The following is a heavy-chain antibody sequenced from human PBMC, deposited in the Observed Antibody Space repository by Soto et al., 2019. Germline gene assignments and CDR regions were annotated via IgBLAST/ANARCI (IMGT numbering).Heavy chain of an antibody. V-gene: IGHV4-59*01. CDR2: IYYSGST. Sequence: SETLSLTCTVSGGSISGYYWSWIRQPPGKGLEWIGYIYYSGSTNYNPSLKSRVTISVDTSKNQFSLKLSSVTAADTAVYYCARASSSSGYYYYYGMDVWGQGTTVTSP. J-gene: IGHJ6*02. CDR3: ARASSSSGYYYYYGMDV. CDR1: GGSISGYY. D-gene: IGHD6-6*01.